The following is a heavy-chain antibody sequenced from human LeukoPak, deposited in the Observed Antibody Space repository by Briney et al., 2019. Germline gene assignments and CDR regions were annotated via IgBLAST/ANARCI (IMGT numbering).Heavy chain of an antibody. CDR2: VSPNSGIT. V-gene: IGHV1-8*03. CDR1: GYTFTTFD. CDR3: ARGYPGGGDVET. J-gene: IGHJ4*02. Sequence: DSVKLSCKASGYTFTTFDINWDRHPTGQGLEWMGWVSPNSGITAYANTFQDRVTITGETSSRTAYTESSSLMTAATAVSYCARGYPGGGDVETWGQGTLVTVSS. D-gene: IGHD2-21*02.